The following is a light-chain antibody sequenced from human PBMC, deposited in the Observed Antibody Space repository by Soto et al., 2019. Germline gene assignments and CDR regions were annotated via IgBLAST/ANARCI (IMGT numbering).Light chain of an antibody. Sequence: DIQLTQSPSSLSASVGDRVTISCRASQTINSYLNWYQQTPGKAPELLISVASILESGVPSMFSGSGSGTDFTLTISNLQPEDFATYYCQQSFSIPLTFGGGTKVEI. CDR3: QQSFSIPLT. V-gene: IGKV1-39*01. CDR2: VAS. CDR1: QTINSY. J-gene: IGKJ4*01.